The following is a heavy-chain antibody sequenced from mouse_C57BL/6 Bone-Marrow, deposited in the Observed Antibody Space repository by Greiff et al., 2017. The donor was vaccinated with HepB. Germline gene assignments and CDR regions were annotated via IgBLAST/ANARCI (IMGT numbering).Heavy chain of an antibody. CDR3: TEGGYYGSSYCWYFDV. CDR2: IDPENGDT. Sequence: EVQRVESGAELVRPGASVKLSCTASGFNIKDDYMHWVKQRPEQGLEWIGWIDPENGDTEYASKFQGKATITADTSSNTAYLQRSSLTSEDTAVYYCTEGGYYGSSYCWYFDVWGTGTTVTVSS. J-gene: IGHJ1*03. D-gene: IGHD1-1*01. CDR1: GFNIKDDY. V-gene: IGHV14-4*01.